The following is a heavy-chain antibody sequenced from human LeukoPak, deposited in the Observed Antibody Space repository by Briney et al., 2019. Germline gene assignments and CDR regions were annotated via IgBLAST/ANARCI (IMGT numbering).Heavy chain of an antibody. CDR2: IYHSGST. CDR3: ASSIVVVTAASWFDP. Sequence: SETLSLTCAVSGGSISSSNWWSWVRQPPGKGLEWIGEIYHSGSTNYNPSLKSRVTISVDKSKNQFSLKLSSVTAADTAVYYCASSIVVVTAASWFDPWGQGTLVTVSS. J-gene: IGHJ5*02. V-gene: IGHV4-4*02. D-gene: IGHD2-21*02. CDR1: GGSISSSNW.